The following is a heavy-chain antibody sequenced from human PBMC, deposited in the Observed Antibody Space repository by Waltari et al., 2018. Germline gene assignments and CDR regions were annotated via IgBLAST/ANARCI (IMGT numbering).Heavy chain of an antibody. CDR2: IKQDGSEK. Sequence: EVQLVESGGGLVQPGGSLRLSCTASGFTFSNYLMTWVRQAPGKGLEWVANIKQDGSEKYYVDSVKGRFTISRDNAKNSLYLQMNSLRAEDTAVYYCARGRATNDYWGQGTLVTVSS. CDR3: ARGRATNDY. CDR1: GFTFSNYL. V-gene: IGHV3-7*01. J-gene: IGHJ4*02.